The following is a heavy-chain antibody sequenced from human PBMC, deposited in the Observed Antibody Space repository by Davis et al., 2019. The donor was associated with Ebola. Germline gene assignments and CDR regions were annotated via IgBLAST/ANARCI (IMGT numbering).Heavy chain of an antibody. D-gene: IGHD3-10*01. V-gene: IGHV4-39*01. CDR3: ARRAAYGSGSYFDY. Sequence: MPSETLSLTCTVSGGSISSSNSYWGWIRQSPEKGLEWIGFIYYSGSTSYHPSLKSRVTISIDTSKNQFSLKLTSVTAADTAVYYCARRAAYGSGSYFDYWGQGTLVTVSS. J-gene: IGHJ4*02. CDR2: IYYSGST. CDR1: GGSISSSNSY.